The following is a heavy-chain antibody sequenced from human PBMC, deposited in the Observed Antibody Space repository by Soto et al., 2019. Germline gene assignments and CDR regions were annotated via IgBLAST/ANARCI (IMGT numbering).Heavy chain of an antibody. V-gene: IGHV1-18*01. CDR2: ISAYNGNT. J-gene: IGHJ4*02. CDR1: GYTFTSYG. D-gene: IGHD1-26*01. CDR3: GRDGGGRYYSDDDY. Sequence: QVQLVQSGAEVKKPGASVKVSCKASGYTFTSYGISWVRQAPGQGLEWMGWISAYNGNTNYAQKLQGRVTMTTDTSTSTGYMELRRPKTDDTAVYFLGRDGGGRYYSDDDYWGQGTLVTVSS.